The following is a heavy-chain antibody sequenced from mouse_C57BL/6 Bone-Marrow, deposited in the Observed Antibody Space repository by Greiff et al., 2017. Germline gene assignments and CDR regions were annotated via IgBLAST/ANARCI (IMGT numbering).Heavy chain of an antibody. D-gene: IGHD2-2*01. Sequence: VQLQESGPGLVQPSQSLSITCTASGFSLTSYGVHWVRQSPGKGLEWLGVIWSGGSTDYNAAFISRLSISKDNSKCQVFFKMNSLQAEDTAIYYCARDGYGGAYWGQGTLVTVSA. CDR3: ARDGYGGAY. V-gene: IGHV2-2*01. CDR2: IWSGGST. J-gene: IGHJ3*01. CDR1: GFSLTSYG.